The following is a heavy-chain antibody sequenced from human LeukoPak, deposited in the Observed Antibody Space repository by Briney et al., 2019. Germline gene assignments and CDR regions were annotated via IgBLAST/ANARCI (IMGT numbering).Heavy chain of an antibody. Sequence: PGGSLRLSCAASGFTFSSYDMHWVRHAPGKGLEWVSALCTAGDTYYPGSVKGRFTISRENDKNSLYLQMNSLRAGDTAVYYCARGTSSGWFSDAFDIWGQGTMVTVSS. CDR1: GFTFSSYD. CDR3: ARGTSSGWFSDAFDI. D-gene: IGHD6-19*01. V-gene: IGHV3-13*01. J-gene: IGHJ3*02. CDR2: LCTAGDT.